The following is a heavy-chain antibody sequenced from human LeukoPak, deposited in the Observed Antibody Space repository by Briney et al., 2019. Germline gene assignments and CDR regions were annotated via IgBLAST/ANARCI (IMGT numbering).Heavy chain of an antibody. CDR3: ARDRHEMDSYGYDFWARRDYYFDY. V-gene: IGHV3-7*01. CDR1: GFPFGIYW. CDR2: IKQDGSEK. Sequence: GGSLRLSCAASGFPFGIYWMSWFRQAPGRGLEGVANIKQDGSEKYYVDSGKGRFTISRDNDKNSLYLQMNSVRAEDTAVYYCARDRHEMDSYGYDFWARRDYYFDYWGQGTLVTVSS. D-gene: IGHD5-18*01. J-gene: IGHJ4*02.